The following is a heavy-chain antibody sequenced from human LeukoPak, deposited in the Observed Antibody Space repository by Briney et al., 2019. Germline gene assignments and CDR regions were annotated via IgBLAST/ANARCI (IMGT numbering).Heavy chain of an antibody. CDR3: ARKLFGSGSCPDY. J-gene: IGHJ4*02. D-gene: IGHD3-10*01. CDR2: TWCDGRNK. CDR1: GITFNA. V-gene: IGHV3-33*01. Sequence: GTSLRLSCAASGITFNAIHWVRQAPGKGLEWVALTWCDGRNKYYADSVKGRFTISIDNSKNMVYLHMNSLRADDTAVYYCARKLFGSGSCPDYWGQGTLVTVSS.